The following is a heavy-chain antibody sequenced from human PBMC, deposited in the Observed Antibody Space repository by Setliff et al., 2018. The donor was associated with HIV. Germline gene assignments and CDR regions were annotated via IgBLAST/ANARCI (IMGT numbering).Heavy chain of an antibody. CDR2: ISAYNGNT. Sequence: ASVKVSCKASGYTFTSYGISWVRQAPGQGLERMGWISAYNGNTNYAQKLQGRVTMTTDTSTSTAYMELRSLRSDDTAVYYCARDTVLPLETIYYAEAFDVWGQGTMVTVSS. J-gene: IGHJ3*01. CDR3: ARDTVLPLETIYYAEAFDV. V-gene: IGHV1-18*01. CDR1: GYTFTSYG. D-gene: IGHD3-16*01.